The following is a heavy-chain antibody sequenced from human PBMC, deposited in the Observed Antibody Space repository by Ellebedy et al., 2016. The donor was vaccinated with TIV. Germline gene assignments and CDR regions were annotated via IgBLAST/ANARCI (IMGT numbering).Heavy chain of an antibody. J-gene: IGHJ4*02. V-gene: IGHV3-7*01. D-gene: IGHD5-12*01. CDR2: IKQDGSEK. Sequence: GESLKISCATSGFTFSNYWMTWVRQAPGKGLEWVANIKQDGSEKYSIDSVKGRFSISRDNAKNSMYLQMNSLGDEDTAVYYCARDQWLRRAYYFDYWGQGTLVTVSS. CDR3: ARDQWLRRAYYFDY. CDR1: GFTFSNYW.